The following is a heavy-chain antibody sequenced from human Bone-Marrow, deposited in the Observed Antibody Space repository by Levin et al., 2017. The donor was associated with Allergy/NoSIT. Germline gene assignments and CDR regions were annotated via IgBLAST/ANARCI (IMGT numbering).Heavy chain of an antibody. Sequence: PSETLSLTCTVSGGSISSYYWSWIRQPAGKGLEWIGRIYTSGSTNYNPSLKSRVTMSVDTSKNQFSLKLSSVTAADTAVYYCARERPTGHYYYGMDVWGQGTTVTVSS. V-gene: IGHV4-4*07. CDR2: IYTSGST. J-gene: IGHJ6*02. CDR1: GGSISSYY. CDR3: ARERPTGHYYYGMDV.